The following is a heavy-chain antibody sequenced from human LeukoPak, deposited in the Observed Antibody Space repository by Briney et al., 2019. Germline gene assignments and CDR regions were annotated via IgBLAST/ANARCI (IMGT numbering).Heavy chain of an antibody. D-gene: IGHD2-2*01. Sequence: KPSETLSLTCTVSGGSISSYYWSWIRQPPGKGLEWIGYIYYSGSTNYNPSLKSRVTISVDTSKNQFSLKLSSVTAADTAVYYCARGGYQLLDGGMDVWGKGTTVTVSS. CDR3: ARGGYQLLDGGMDV. CDR1: GGSISSYY. V-gene: IGHV4-59*12. J-gene: IGHJ6*04. CDR2: IYYSGST.